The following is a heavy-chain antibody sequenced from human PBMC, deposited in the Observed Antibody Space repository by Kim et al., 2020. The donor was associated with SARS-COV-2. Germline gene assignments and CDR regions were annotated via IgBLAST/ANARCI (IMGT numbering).Heavy chain of an antibody. CDR1: GFTFSDYY. D-gene: IGHD4-17*01. J-gene: IGHJ4*02. Sequence: GGSLRLSCAASGFTFSDYYMSWIRQAPGKGLEWVSYISSSSSYTNYADSVKGRFTISRDNAKNSLYLQMNSLRAEDTAVYYCARDAGNYGDRRGGVFDYWGQGSLVTVSS. V-gene: IGHV3-11*05. CDR2: ISSSSSYT. CDR3: ARDAGNYGDRRGGVFDY.